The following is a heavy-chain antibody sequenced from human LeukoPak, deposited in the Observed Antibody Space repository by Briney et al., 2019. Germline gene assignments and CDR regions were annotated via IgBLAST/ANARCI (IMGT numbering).Heavy chain of an antibody. CDR2: IGFDGNNK. Sequence: GRSLRLSCVASGITFRTYGMHWVRQAPGKGLEWVAVIGFDGNNKHYADSVKGRFTITRDNSQNTLYLQMDSLRAEDTAVYYCAKVPLKQLWSPFDYWGQGTLVTVS. CDR1: GITFRTYG. V-gene: IGHV3-33*06. J-gene: IGHJ4*02. CDR3: AKVPLKQLWSPFDY. D-gene: IGHD5-18*01.